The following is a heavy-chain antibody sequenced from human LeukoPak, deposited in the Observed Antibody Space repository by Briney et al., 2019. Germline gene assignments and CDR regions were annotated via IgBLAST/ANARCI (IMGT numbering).Heavy chain of an antibody. D-gene: IGHD2-2*01. CDR3: ARQDSRPSPFDP. CDR1: GYSFNTYW. J-gene: IGHJ5*02. V-gene: IGHV5-51*01. Sequence: GESLKISCKGSGYSFNTYWIGWVRQMPGKGLEWMGIIYPGDSDTTYSPSFQGQVTISVDKSIDTAYLQWSSLKASDTAMYYCARQDSRPSPFDPWGQGTLVTVSS. CDR2: IYPGDSDT.